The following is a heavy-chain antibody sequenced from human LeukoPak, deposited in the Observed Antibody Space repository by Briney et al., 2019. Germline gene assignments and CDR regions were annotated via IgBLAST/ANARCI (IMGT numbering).Heavy chain of an antibody. D-gene: IGHD3-22*01. J-gene: IGHJ5*02. CDR3: ARIPDYYYDSSGYVA. V-gene: IGHV3-48*03. CDR2: ISGSGNTI. Sequence: GGCLIHSCAASEFTFSSYEMNWVRQAPGKGLEWVSYISGSGNTIYYADSVKGRFTISRDNAKNSLYLQMNSLRAEDTAVYYCARIPDYYYDSSGYVAWGQGTVVTVSS. CDR1: EFTFSSYE.